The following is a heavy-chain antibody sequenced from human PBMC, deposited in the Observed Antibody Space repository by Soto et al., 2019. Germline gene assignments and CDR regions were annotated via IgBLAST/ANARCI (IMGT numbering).Heavy chain of an antibody. Sequence: GGSLRLSCAASGFTFSSYWMSWVRQAPGKGLEWVANIKQDGSEKYYVDSVKGRFTISRDNAKNSLYLQMNSLRAEDTAVYYCAREGYGDYELVFDYWGQGTLVTVSS. V-gene: IGHV3-7*05. CDR2: IKQDGSEK. CDR3: AREGYGDYELVFDY. J-gene: IGHJ4*02. D-gene: IGHD4-17*01. CDR1: GFTFSSYW.